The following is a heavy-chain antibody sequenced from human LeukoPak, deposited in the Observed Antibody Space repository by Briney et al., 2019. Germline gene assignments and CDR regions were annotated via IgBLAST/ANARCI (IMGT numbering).Heavy chain of an antibody. CDR1: GYSFTSYW. CDR3: ARALNRISDAFDI. Sequence: GESLKISCKGSGYSFTSYWIGWVRQMPGKGLEWMGIIYPGDSDTRYSPSFQGQVTISADKSISTAYLQWSSLKASDTAVYYCARALNRISDAFDIWGQGTMVTVSS. CDR2: IYPGDSDT. V-gene: IGHV5-51*01. D-gene: IGHD1-14*01. J-gene: IGHJ3*02.